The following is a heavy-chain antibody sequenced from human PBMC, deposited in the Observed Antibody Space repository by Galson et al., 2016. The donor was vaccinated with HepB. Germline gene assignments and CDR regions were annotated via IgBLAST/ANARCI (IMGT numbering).Heavy chain of an antibody. CDR2: IYHSGNT. CDR3: ARGYYASGRSDFDY. Sequence: LSLTCTVSGYSISSGYYWGWIRQPPGKGLEWIGSIYHSGNTYYNPSLKSRVTISVDTSKNQFSLKLSSVTAADTAVYYCARGYYASGRSDFDYWGQGTLVTVSS. D-gene: IGHD3-10*01. J-gene: IGHJ4*02. V-gene: IGHV4-38-2*02. CDR1: GYSISSGYY.